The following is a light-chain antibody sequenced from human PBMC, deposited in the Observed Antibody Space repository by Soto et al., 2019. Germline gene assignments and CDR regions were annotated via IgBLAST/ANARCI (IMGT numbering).Light chain of an antibody. CDR1: SSDIAVYSY. CDR3: SSYTITSTVV. J-gene: IGLJ2*01. CDR2: DVS. Sequence: QSALTQPASVSGSPGQSITISCTGTSSDIAVYSYVSWFQQHPGKAPKLIIYDVSNRPSGVSSRFSGSKSGNTASLTISGLQAEDESDYYCSSYTITSTVVFGGGTKVTFL. V-gene: IGLV2-14*01.